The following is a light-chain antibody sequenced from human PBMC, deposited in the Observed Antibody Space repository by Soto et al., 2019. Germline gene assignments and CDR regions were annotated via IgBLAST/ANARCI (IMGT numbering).Light chain of an antibody. V-gene: IGKV3-20*01. CDR2: GAS. J-gene: IGKJ4*01. CDR3: QQYGSSPLT. CDR1: QSVTANY. Sequence: VLTQSPGTLSLSPGDRATLSCRASQSVTANYLAWYQQKPGQAPRLLISGASSRATGIPDRFSGSGSGTDFTLTITRLEPEDFAVYFCQQYGSSPLTFGGGTKVEIK.